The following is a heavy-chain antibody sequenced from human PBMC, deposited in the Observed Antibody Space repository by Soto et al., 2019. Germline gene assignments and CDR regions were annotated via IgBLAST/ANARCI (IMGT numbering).Heavy chain of an antibody. V-gene: IGHV3-21*01. CDR2: ISSSSSYI. CDR1: GFTFSSYS. D-gene: IGHD3-22*01. CDR3: ARDDYPYYDDSSGYHFDY. Sequence: PGGSLRLSCAASGFTFSSYSMNWVRQAPGKGLEWVSSISSSSSYIYYADSVKGRFTISRDNAKNSVYLQMNSLRAEDTAVYYCARDDYPYYDDSSGYHFDYWGQGALVTVSS. J-gene: IGHJ4*02.